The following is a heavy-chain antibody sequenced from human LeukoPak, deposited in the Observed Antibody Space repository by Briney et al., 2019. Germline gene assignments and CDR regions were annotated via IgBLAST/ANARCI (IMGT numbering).Heavy chain of an antibody. D-gene: IGHD3-22*01. CDR2: IKQDGSEK. Sequence: TGGSLRLSCAASGFTFSSYWMSWVRQAPGKGLEWVANIKQDGSEKYYVDSVKGRFTISRDNAKNSQYLQMNSLRAEDTAVYYCARDWFLYYDSSGYYPPFDYWGQGTLVTVSS. J-gene: IGHJ4*02. V-gene: IGHV3-7*01. CDR3: ARDWFLYYDSSGYYPPFDY. CDR1: GFTFSSYW.